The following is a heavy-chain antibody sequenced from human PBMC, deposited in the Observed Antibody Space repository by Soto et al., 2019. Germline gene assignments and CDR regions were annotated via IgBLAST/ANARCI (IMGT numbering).Heavy chain of an antibody. CDR3: AKDQARYCGGDCYGESGFDI. Sequence: GGSLRLSCAASGFTFSSYGMHWVRQAPGKGLEWVAVISYDGSNKYYADSVKGRFTISRDNSKNTLYLQMNSLRAEDTAVYYCAKDQARYCGGDCYGESGFDIWGQGTMVTVSS. J-gene: IGHJ3*02. CDR2: ISYDGSNK. D-gene: IGHD2-21*01. CDR1: GFTFSSYG. V-gene: IGHV3-30*18.